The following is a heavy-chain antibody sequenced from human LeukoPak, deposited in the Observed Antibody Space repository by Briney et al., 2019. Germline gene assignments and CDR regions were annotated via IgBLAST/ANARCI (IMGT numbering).Heavy chain of an antibody. CDR3: ARDRWGYSYGGD. D-gene: IGHD5-18*01. CDR1: GGSISRSNW. Sequence: GTLSLTCAVSGGSISRSNWWSWVRQAPGKGLEWVANIKEDGSQKYYVDSVKGRFSISRDNAKNSLYLQMNSLRAEDAAVYYCARDRWGYSYGGDWGQGTLVTVSS. V-gene: IGHV3-7*01. CDR2: IKEDGSQK. J-gene: IGHJ4*02.